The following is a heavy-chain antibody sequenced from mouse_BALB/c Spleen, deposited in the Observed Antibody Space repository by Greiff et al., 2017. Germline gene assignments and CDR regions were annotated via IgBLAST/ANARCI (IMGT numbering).Heavy chain of an antibody. V-gene: IGHV1S34*01. CDR1: CYSFTGYY. D-gene: IGHD1-1*01. CDR2: ISCYNGAT. J-gene: IGHJ4*01. Sequence: LGTTGGLVKISRKASCYSFTGYYIPWVKQRPGKSLEWIGYISCYNGATSYNQKFKGKATFTVDTSSSTAYMQFNSLTSEDSAVYYCARRLYGSSYEGYAMDYWGQGTSVTVSS. CDR3: ARRLYGSSYEGYAMDY.